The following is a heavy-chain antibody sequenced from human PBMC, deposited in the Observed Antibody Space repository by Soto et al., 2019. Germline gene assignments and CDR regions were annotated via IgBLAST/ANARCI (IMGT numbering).Heavy chain of an antibody. D-gene: IGHD3-3*01. CDR2: INHSGST. Sequence: QVQLQQWGAGLLKPSETLSLTCAVYGGSFSGYYWSWIRQPPGKGLEWIGEINHSGSTNYNPSLKSRVTISVDTSKNQFSLKLSSVTAADTAVYYCARVGPRVVIPNYNWFDPWGQGTLVTVSS. J-gene: IGHJ5*02. CDR1: GGSFSGYY. CDR3: ARVGPRVVIPNYNWFDP. V-gene: IGHV4-34*01.